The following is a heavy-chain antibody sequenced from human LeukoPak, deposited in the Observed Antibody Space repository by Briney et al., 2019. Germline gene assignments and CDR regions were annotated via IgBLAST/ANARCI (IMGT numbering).Heavy chain of an antibody. CDR1: GFTFSSYA. J-gene: IGHJ6*02. D-gene: IGHD3-10*01. Sequence: GGSLRLSCAASGFTFSSYAMSWVRQAPGKGLERVSPLSGSGGSTYYADSVKGRFTISRDNSKNTLYLQMNSLRAEDTAVYYCANSLLWFGGDSGMDVWGQGTTVTVSS. CDR2: LSGSGGST. V-gene: IGHV3-23*01. CDR3: ANSLLWFGGDSGMDV.